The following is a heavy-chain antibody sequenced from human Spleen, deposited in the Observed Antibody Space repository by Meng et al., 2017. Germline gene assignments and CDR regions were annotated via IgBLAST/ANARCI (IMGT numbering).Heavy chain of an antibody. J-gene: IGHJ6*02. CDR1: GFTLSNYW. D-gene: IGHD2-15*01. Sequence: GGSLRLSCAASGFTLSNYWMSWVRQAPGKGLEWVANIKQDGSERYYVDSVKARFTISRDNAKNSLYLQMNSLRAEDTAFYYCAKDPLCSGGSCYLADGMDVWGQGTMVTVSS. CDR3: AKDPLCSGGSCYLADGMDV. V-gene: IGHV3-7*01. CDR2: IKQDGSER.